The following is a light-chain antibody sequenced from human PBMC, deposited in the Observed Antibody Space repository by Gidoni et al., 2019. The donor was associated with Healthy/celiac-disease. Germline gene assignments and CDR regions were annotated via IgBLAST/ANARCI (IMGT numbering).Light chain of an antibody. V-gene: IGLV1-40*01. CDR3: QSYDSSLREV. CDR2: GNN. CDR1: SSNIGANYD. Sequence: QSVLTQPPSVSGAPGQRVTIPCTGSSSNIGANYDVHWYQQVPGTAPKLPIYGNNNRPSGVPDRFSGSKSGTSASVAITGLQAEDEADYYCQSYDSSLREVFGGGTKLTVL. J-gene: IGLJ3*02.